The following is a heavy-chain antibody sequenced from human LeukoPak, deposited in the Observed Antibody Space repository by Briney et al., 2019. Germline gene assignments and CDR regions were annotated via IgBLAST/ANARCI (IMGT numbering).Heavy chain of an antibody. CDR1: GFTFSNYW. D-gene: IGHD3-10*01. J-gene: IGHJ4*02. V-gene: IGHV3-7*01. Sequence: GGSLRLSCAASGFTFSNYWMSWVRQAPGKGLEWVASIKQDGSEKYYVDSVKGRFTISRDNAKNSLYLQMNSLRAEDTAVYYCARNSPRVLLWFGEFDYWGQGTLVTVSS. CDR2: IKQDGSEK. CDR3: ARNSPRVLLWFGEFDY.